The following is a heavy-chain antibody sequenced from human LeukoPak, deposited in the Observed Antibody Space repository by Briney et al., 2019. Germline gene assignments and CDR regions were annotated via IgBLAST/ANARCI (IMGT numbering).Heavy chain of an antibody. V-gene: IGHV3-30-3*01. CDR2: ISYDGSNK. Sequence: PGRSLRLSCAASGFTFSSYAMHWVRQAPGKGLEWVAVISYDGSNKYYADSVKGRFTISRDNSKNTLYLQMNSLRAEDTAVYYCARDRGSQGYFAYGGQGSLVTVPS. CDR3: ARDRGSQGYFAY. CDR1: GFTFSSYA. J-gene: IGHJ4*02. D-gene: IGHD6-13*01.